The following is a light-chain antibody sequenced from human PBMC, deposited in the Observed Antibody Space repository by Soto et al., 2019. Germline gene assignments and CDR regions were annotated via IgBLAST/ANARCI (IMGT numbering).Light chain of an antibody. CDR2: DAS. Sequence: ETVLTQSPATLSLSPGERATLSCRASQSVSRYLAWYQQKPGQAPRLLIYDASNRAAGIPARFSGTRSGTDFTLSTRWLAAEDLEVEYWQHRTNWPYTCGHGTHLYIK. J-gene: IGKJ2*01. CDR3: QHRTNWPYT. CDR1: QSVSRY. V-gene: IGKV3-11*01.